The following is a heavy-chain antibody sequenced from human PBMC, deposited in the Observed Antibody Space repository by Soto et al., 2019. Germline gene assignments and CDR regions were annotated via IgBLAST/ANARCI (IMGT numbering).Heavy chain of an antibody. V-gene: IGHV1-69*02. J-gene: IGHJ4*02. D-gene: IGHD4-17*01. CDR2: ILPILGIA. Sequence: QVQLVQSGAEVKKPGSSVKVSCKASGGTFSSYTISWVRQAPGQGLEWMGRILPILGIANYAQKFQGRVTITADKSTSTAYMELSSLRSEDTAVYYCARQDYGDYYFDYWGQGTLVTVSS. CDR1: GGTFSSYT. CDR3: ARQDYGDYYFDY.